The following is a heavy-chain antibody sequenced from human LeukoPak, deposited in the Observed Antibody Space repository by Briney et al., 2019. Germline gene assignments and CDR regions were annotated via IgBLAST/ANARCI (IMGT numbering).Heavy chain of an antibody. Sequence: GASVKVSCKASGYTFTSYGISWVRQAPGQGLEWMGWISGYDGNTDYAQKFQGRLTMTTDTSTSTAYMELRGLRPDDTAVYYCARESHVTREDYWGRGTLVTVSS. J-gene: IGHJ4*02. CDR3: ARESHVTREDY. CDR2: ISGYDGNT. V-gene: IGHV1-18*01. D-gene: IGHD3-10*01. CDR1: GYTFTSYG.